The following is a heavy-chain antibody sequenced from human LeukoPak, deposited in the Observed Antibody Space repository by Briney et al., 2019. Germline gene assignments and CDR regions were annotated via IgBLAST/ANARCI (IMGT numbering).Heavy chain of an antibody. Sequence: GGSLRLSCEASEFTFSTHGIHWVRQAPGKGLEWVAVISYDGSNKYYADSVKGRCTISRDKSKNTVYLQMNGLRAEDTAVYYCAKEAGYSYGFDYWGQGTLVTVSS. CDR3: AKEAGYSYGFDY. J-gene: IGHJ4*02. D-gene: IGHD5-18*01. CDR2: ISYDGSNK. V-gene: IGHV3-30*18. CDR1: EFTFSTHG.